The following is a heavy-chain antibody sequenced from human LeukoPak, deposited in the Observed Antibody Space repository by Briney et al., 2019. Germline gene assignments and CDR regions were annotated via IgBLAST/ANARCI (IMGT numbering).Heavy chain of an antibody. V-gene: IGHV1-24*01. CDR1: GYTLTELS. J-gene: IGHJ4*02. D-gene: IGHD3-22*01. Sequence: ASVKVSCKVSGYTLTELSMHWVRQAPGKGLEWMGGFDPEDGGTIYAQKFQGRVTMTEDTSTDTAYMELSSLRSEDTAVYYCATVPAGYYYDSSGLPYWGQGTLVTVSS. CDR2: FDPEDGGT. CDR3: ATVPAGYYYDSSGLPY.